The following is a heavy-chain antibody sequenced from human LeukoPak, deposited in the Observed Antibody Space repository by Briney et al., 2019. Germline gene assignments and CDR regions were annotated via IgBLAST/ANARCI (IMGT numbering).Heavy chain of an antibody. CDR2: IGTAGDT. J-gene: IGHJ6*02. Sequence: PGGSLRLSCAASGFTFSSYDMHWVRQATGKGLEWVSAIGTAGDTYYPGSVKGRFTISRGNAKNSLYLQMNSLRAGDTAVYYCARVGYYYGMDVWGQGTTVTVSS. CDR1: GFTFSSYD. V-gene: IGHV3-13*01. CDR3: ARVGYYYGMDV.